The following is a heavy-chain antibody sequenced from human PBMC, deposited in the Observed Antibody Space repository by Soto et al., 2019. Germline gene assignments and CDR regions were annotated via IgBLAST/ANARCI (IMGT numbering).Heavy chain of an antibody. Sequence: QVQLVQSGAEVKKPGSSVKVSCKASGGTFSSYAISWVRQAPGQGLEWMGGIIPIFGTANYAQKFQGRVTITADESKSKAYMELSSVRSEDTAVYYCARGGYCSGGSCSEWFDPWGQGTLVTVSS. CDR1: GGTFSSYA. CDR2: IIPIFGTA. CDR3: ARGGYCSGGSCSEWFDP. V-gene: IGHV1-69*01. D-gene: IGHD2-15*01. J-gene: IGHJ5*02.